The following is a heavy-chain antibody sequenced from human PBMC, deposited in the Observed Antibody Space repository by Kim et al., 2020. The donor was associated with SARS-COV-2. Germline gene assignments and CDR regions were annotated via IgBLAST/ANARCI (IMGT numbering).Heavy chain of an antibody. D-gene: IGHD3-10*01. CDR2: INHSGST. J-gene: IGHJ4*02. CDR3: ARNYYGSGSYYRVFRYYFDY. V-gene: IGHV4-34*01. CDR1: GGSFSGYY. Sequence: SETLSLTCAVYGGSFSGYYWSWIRQPPGKGLEWIGEINHSGSTNYNPSLKSRVTISVDTSKNQFSLKLSSVTAADTAVYYCARNYYGSGSYYRVFRYYFDYWGQGTLVTVSS.